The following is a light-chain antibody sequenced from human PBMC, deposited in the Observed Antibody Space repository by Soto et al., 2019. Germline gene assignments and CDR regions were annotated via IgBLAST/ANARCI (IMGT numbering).Light chain of an antibody. Sequence: QSALTQPASVSGSPGQSITISCTGTSSDVGGYNYVSWYQQHPGKAPKLMIYDVSHWPSGVSNRFSGSKSGNTASLTISGLQAEDEADYYCSSYTSSSTLVVFGGGTKLTVL. CDR2: DVS. CDR3: SSYTSSSTLVV. CDR1: SSDVGGYNY. V-gene: IGLV2-14*01. J-gene: IGLJ2*01.